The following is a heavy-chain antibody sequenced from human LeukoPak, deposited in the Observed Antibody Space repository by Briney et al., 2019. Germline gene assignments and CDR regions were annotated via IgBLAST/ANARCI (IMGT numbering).Heavy chain of an antibody. CDR3: ARDPRDDHNSLDS. CDR1: GFMFSSNW. J-gene: IGHJ5*01. CDR2: IKEDGTET. V-gene: IGHV3-7*03. Sequence: GGSLRLSCEASGFMFSSNWMSWVRLAPGKGLEWVANIKEDGTETYYVDSVKGRFTISRDNAKNSLYLQMTSLRAEDTAMYYCARDPRDDHNSLDSWGQGTQVTVSS.